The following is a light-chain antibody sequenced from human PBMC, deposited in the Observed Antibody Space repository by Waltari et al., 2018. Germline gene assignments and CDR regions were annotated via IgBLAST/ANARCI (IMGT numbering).Light chain of an antibody. J-gene: IGKJ1*01. Sequence: IVLTQSPDTLSLSPGERATLYCRASQSVTNYLDWYKQKPGQAPRVLIYSASNRATGVPARFSGSGSGTDFTLTISSLEPEDFAVYYCQQRSNWPRTFGQGTKVEVK. CDR3: QQRSNWPRT. CDR2: SAS. V-gene: IGKV3-11*01. CDR1: QSVTNY.